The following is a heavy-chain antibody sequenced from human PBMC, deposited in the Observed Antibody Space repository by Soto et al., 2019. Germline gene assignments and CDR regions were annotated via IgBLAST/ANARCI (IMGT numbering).Heavy chain of an antibody. J-gene: IGHJ4*02. D-gene: IGHD2-8*01. CDR3: ARSSNEPRVFLYPFDS. V-gene: IGHV4-39*01. CDR2: IYYDGNT. CDR1: GDSITSSSHY. Sequence: PSETLSLTCTVSGDSITSSSHYWGWIRQPPGKGLECIANIYYDGNTYYNPSLKSRVAISLDTSKNQFSLRLNSVTAADTAVYYCARSSNEPRVFLYPFDSSGQGTLVTVSS.